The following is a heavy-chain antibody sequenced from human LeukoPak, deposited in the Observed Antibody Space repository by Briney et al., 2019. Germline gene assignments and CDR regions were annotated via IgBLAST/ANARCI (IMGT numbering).Heavy chain of an antibody. CDR3: TTGYIAAAVDY. CDR2: IKSKTDGGTT. J-gene: IGHJ4*02. V-gene: IGHV3-15*07. Sequence: KPSETLSLTCAVSGGSISSSNWWSWVRQPPGKGLEWVGRIKSKTDGGTTDYAAPVKGRFTISRDDSKNTLYLQMNSLKTEDTAVYYCTTGYIAAAVDYWGQGTLVTVSS. D-gene: IGHD6-13*01. CDR1: GGSISSSNW.